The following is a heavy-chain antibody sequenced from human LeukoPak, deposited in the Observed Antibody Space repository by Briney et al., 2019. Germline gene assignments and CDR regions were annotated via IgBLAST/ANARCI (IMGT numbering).Heavy chain of an antibody. D-gene: IGHD2-15*01. Sequence: SETLSLTCAVYGGSFSGYYWSWIRQPPGKGLEWVGEINHRGSTNYNPSLKSRVTISVDTSKNPISLTLSSLPAADTAACFCARGLCSGAWNWFDPWGQGTLVTVSS. V-gene: IGHV4-34*01. CDR1: GGSFSGYY. J-gene: IGHJ5*02. CDR3: ARGLCSGAWNWFDP. CDR2: INHRGST.